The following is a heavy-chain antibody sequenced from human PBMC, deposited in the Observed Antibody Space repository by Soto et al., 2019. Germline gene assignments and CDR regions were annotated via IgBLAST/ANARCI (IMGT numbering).Heavy chain of an antibody. V-gene: IGHV3-53*01. CDR2: IYSGSST. Sequence: EVQLVESGGGLIQPGGSLRLSCAASGFIVSSNYMSWVRQAPGKGLEWVSVIYSGSSTYYADSVKGRFTISRDNSXNTLDLQMNSLRAEDTAVYYCARGRSGSYHYGMDVWGQGTMVIVSS. CDR3: ARGRSGSYHYGMDV. D-gene: IGHD1-26*01. J-gene: IGHJ6*02. CDR1: GFIVSSNY.